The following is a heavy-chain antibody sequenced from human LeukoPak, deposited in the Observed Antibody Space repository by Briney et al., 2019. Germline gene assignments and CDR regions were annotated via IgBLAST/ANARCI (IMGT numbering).Heavy chain of an antibody. CDR1: GGSFSGYY. CDR2: INHSGST. CDR3: ARRLDL. J-gene: IGHJ2*01. Sequence: SETLSLTCAVYGGSFSGYYWTWIRQPPGKGLEWIGEINHSGSTSYNPSLKSRVTISVDTSNNQCSLKLSSVTAADTAVYYCARRLDLWGRGTLVTVSS. V-gene: IGHV4-34*01.